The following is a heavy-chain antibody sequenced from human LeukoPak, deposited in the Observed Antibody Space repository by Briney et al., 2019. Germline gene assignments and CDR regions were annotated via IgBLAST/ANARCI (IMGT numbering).Heavy chain of an antibody. CDR3: AREVGGWYGGNWFDP. D-gene: IGHD6-19*01. V-gene: IGHV1-18*01. J-gene: IGHJ5*02. Sequence: GASVKVSCKASGYTFTSYGISWVRQAPGQGREWMGWISAYNGNTNYAQKLQGRVTMTTDTSTSTAYMELRSLRSEDTAVYYCAREVGGWYGGNWFDPWGQGTLVTVSS. CDR2: ISAYNGNT. CDR1: GYTFTSYG.